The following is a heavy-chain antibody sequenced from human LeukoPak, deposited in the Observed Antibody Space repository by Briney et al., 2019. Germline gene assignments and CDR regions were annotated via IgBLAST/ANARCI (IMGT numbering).Heavy chain of an antibody. CDR1: GYSISSAYY. D-gene: IGHD1-1*01. CDR2: MYHSGST. V-gene: IGHV4-38-2*02. J-gene: IGHJ5*02. Sequence: SETLSLTCSVSGYSISSAYYWGWIRQPPGKGLEWIGTMYHSGSTNYNPSLKSRVTISVDTSKNQFSLKLSSVTAADTAVYYCARVPGGALNWFDPWGQGTLVTVSS. CDR3: ARVPGGALNWFDP.